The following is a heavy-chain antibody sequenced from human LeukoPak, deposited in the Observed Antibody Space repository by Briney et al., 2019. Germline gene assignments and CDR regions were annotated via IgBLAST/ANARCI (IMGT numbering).Heavy chain of an antibody. CDR1: GYTFTGYY. Sequence: AASVSVSCKASGYTFTGYYMHWVRHAHGQGIEWMGWINPNSGGTTYAQKFHERVTMTRDTSIRTAYIEVSRPRSEDTAVYYCASDRNVDTAMVTGNWFDPGGQGTLVTVS. V-gene: IGHV1-2*02. CDR3: ASDRNVDTAMVTGNWFDP. D-gene: IGHD5-18*01. CDR2: INPNSGGT. J-gene: IGHJ5*02.